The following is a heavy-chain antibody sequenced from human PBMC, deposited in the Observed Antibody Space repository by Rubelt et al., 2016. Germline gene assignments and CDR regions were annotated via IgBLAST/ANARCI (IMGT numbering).Heavy chain of an antibody. V-gene: IGHV4-34*01. CDR1: GGSFSGYY. J-gene: IGHJ5*02. CDR3: ARGGRYYGSGSYQRHNWFDP. D-gene: IGHD3-10*01. CDR2: INHSGST. Sequence: QVQLQQWGAGLLKPSETLSLTCAVYGGSFSGYYWSWIRQPPGKGLEWIGEINHSGSTNYNPSLKSRVTISVDTSKTQFSLKLSSVPAADTAVYYCARGGRYYGSGSYQRHNWFDPWGQGTLVTVSS.